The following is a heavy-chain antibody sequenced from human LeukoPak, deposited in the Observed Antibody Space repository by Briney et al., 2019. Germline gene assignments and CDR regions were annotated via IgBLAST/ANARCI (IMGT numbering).Heavy chain of an antibody. Sequence: PGGSLRLSCASSGFTFSDYYMSWIRQAPGKGLEWVSYISSSSSYTNYADSVKGRFTISRDNAKNSPYLQMNSLRAEDTAVYYCARVGVQLWSGAAVESWGQGTLVSVSS. CDR1: GFTFSDYY. V-gene: IGHV3-11*05. D-gene: IGHD5-18*01. CDR2: ISSSSSYT. CDR3: ARVGVQLWSGAAVES. J-gene: IGHJ5*02.